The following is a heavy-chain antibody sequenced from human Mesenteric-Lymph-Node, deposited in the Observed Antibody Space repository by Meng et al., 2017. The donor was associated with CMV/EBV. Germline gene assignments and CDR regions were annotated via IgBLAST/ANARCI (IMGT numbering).Heavy chain of an antibody. D-gene: IGHD6-13*01. CDR3: ARGNPPSIAAAEYYFDY. J-gene: IGHJ4*02. CDR1: GFTFSNYD. CDR2: IGTTGDT. Sequence: GGSLRLSCAASGFTFSNYDMHWVRQVTGKGLEWVSRIGTTGDTYYPGSVKGRFTISRENAKNSLYLQMNSLRAGDTAVYYCARGNPPSIAAAEYYFDYWGQGTLVTVSS. V-gene: IGHV3-13*01.